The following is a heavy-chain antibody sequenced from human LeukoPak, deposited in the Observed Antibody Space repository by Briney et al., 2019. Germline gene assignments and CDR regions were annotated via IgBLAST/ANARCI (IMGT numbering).Heavy chain of an antibody. J-gene: IGHJ6*03. Sequence: SQTLSLTCAISGDSVSSNSAAWNWIRQSPSRGLEWLGRTYYRSKWYNDYAVSVKSRITINPDTSKNQFSLRLSSVTAADTAVYYCARAYYYYGSGSFIQGYYYMDVWGKGTTVTVSS. CDR3: ARAYYYYGSGSFIQGYYYMDV. D-gene: IGHD3-10*01. V-gene: IGHV6-1*01. CDR1: GDSVSSNSAA. CDR2: TYYRSKWYN.